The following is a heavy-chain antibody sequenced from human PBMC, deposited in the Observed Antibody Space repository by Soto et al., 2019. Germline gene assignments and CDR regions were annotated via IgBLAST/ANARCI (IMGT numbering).Heavy chain of an antibody. D-gene: IGHD4-17*01. CDR1: GGSISSGGYS. CDR2: IYHSGST. V-gene: IGHV4-30-2*01. Sequence: SETLSLTCAVSGGSISSGGYSWSWIRQPPGKGLEWIGYIYHSGSTSYNPSLKSRVTISLDRSKKQFSLKLSSVTAAETAVYYCARGMTTVTTLDDWGQGTLVTVSS. J-gene: IGHJ4*02. CDR3: ARGMTTVTTLDD.